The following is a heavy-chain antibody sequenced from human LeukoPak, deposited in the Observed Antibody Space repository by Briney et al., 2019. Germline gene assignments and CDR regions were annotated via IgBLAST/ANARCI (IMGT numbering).Heavy chain of an antibody. D-gene: IGHD1-26*01. CDR1: GCIFTTYW. Sequence: GESLKISCKGSGCIFTTYWIAWVRQMPEKGLECMGIIYPGDSDTRYSPSFQGQVTISVDKSISTAYLQWSSLKASDTAIYYCARHRIVGATKSDYDIWGQGTMVTVSS. J-gene: IGHJ3*02. CDR3: ARHRIVGATKSDYDI. CDR2: IYPGDSDT. V-gene: IGHV5-51*01.